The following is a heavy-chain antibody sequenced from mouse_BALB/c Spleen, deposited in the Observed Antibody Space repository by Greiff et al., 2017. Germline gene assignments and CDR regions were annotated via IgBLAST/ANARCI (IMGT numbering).Heavy chain of an antibody. J-gene: IGHJ3*01. Sequence: EVQLVESGTVLARPGASVKMSCKASGYTFTSYWMHWVKQRPGQGLEWIGAIYPGNSDTSYTQKFKGKAKLTAVTSTSTAYMELSSLTNEDSAVYYCTRSDYYGSKAWFAYWGQGTLVTVSA. CDR2: IYPGNSDT. V-gene: IGHV1-5*01. CDR3: TRSDYYGSKAWFAY. CDR1: GYTFTSYW. D-gene: IGHD1-1*01.